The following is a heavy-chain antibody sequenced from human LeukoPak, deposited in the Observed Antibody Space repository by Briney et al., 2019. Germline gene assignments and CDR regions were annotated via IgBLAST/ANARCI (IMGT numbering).Heavy chain of an antibody. V-gene: IGHV3-30*18. CDR3: AKGLSYDSSGYYYLNY. CDR2: ILYDGNNK. CDR1: GFTFSTDG. J-gene: IGHJ4*02. D-gene: IGHD3-22*01. Sequence: GRSLRLSCAASGFTFSTDGMHWVRQAPGKGLEWVALILYDGNNKYYADSVKGRFTISIDNSKNTLYLQMDSLRAEDTAVYYCAKGLSYDSSGYYYLNYWGQGTLVTVSS.